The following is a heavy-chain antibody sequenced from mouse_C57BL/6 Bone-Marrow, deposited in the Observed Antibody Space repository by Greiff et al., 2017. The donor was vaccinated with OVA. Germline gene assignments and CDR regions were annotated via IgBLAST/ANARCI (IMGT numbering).Heavy chain of an antibody. CDR3: ARQLRKAWFAY. J-gene: IGHJ3*01. CDR1: GYTFTDYY. D-gene: IGHD3-2*02. V-gene: IGHV1-84*01. CDR2: IYPGSGNT. Sequence: QVQLQQSGPELVKPGASVTISCKASGYTFTDYYINWVKQRPGQGLEWIGGIYPGSGNTKYNEKFKGKATLTVDTSSSTAYMQLSSLTSEASAVYFSARQLRKAWFAYWGQGTLVTVSA.